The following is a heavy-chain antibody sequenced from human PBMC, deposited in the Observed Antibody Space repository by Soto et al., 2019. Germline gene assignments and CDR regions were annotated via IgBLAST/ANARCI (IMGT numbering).Heavy chain of an antibody. CDR2: LSYDGSNK. Sequence: QVQLVESGGGVVQPGRSLRLSCAASGFTFSTYAMHWVRQAPGKGLGWVAVLSYDGSNKYYADSVKGRCTISRDNSKNTLYLQKNSLRAEDTAGYYCSIVVPAAMYYSYVIDVCGQWTTVTVSS. CDR3: SIVVPAAMYYSYVIDV. J-gene: IGHJ6*02. V-gene: IGHV3-30*03. CDR1: GFTFSTYA. D-gene: IGHD2-2*01.